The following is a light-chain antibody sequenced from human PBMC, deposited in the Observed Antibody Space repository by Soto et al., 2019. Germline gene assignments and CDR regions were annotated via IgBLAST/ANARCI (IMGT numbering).Light chain of an antibody. Sequence: EIVMTQSPATLSVSPGERATLSCRASQSVSSNLAWYQQKPGQAPRLLISGASTRATGIPARFSGSGSGTEFTLTISSLQSEDFAVYYCQQYNNWPPWTFGQGTKVGFK. J-gene: IGKJ1*01. V-gene: IGKV3-15*01. CDR2: GAS. CDR3: QQYNNWPPWT. CDR1: QSVSSN.